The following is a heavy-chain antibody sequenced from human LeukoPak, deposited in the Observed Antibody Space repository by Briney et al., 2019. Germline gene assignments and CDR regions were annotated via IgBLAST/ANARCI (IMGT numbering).Heavy chain of an antibody. CDR1: GGSISSGGYY. CDR2: IYYSGST. J-gene: IGHJ4*02. Sequence: PSETLSLTCTVSGGSISSGGYYWSWIRQHPGKGLEWIGYIYYSGSTYYNPSLKSRVTISVDTSKNQFSLKLSSVTAADTAVYYCARGDRYSSGQYYFDYWGQGTLVTVSS. D-gene: IGHD6-19*01. V-gene: IGHV4-31*03. CDR3: ARGDRYSSGQYYFDY.